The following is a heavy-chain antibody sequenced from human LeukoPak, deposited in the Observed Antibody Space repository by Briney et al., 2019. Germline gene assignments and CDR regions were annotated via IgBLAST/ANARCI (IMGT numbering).Heavy chain of an antibody. J-gene: IGHJ5*02. Sequence: GGSLRLSCAASGFTFSSHGMHWVRQAPGKGLEWVAVISYDGSKKYYADSVKGRFTISRDNSKNTLYLQMNGLRAEDTAVYYCAKDPLEHCSSISCYVLGWFDPWGQGTLVTVSS. CDR2: ISYDGSKK. D-gene: IGHD2-2*01. CDR1: GFTFSSHG. CDR3: AKDPLEHCSSISCYVLGWFDP. V-gene: IGHV3-30*18.